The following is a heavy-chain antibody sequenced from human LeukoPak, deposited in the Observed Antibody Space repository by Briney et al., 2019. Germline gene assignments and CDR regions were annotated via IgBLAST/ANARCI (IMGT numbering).Heavy chain of an antibody. V-gene: IGHV3-33*01. J-gene: IGHJ4*02. CDR1: GFTFSSYG. CDR3: ARELQWLADLDY. D-gene: IGHD6-19*01. CDR2: IWYDGSNK. Sequence: GGSLRLSCAASGFTFSSYGMHWVRQAPGKGLEWVAVIWYDGSNKYYADSVKGRFTISRDNSKNTLYLQMNSLRAEDTAVYYCARELQWLADLDYWGQGTLVTVSS.